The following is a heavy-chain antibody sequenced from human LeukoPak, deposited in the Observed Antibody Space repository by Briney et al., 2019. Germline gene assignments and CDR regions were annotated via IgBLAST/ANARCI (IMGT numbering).Heavy chain of an antibody. D-gene: IGHD6-19*01. J-gene: IGHJ4*02. CDR3: ARHPSIAVAGTFDY. V-gene: IGHV3-11*01. CDR1: GFIFSDYY. Sequence: PGGSLRLSCAASGFIFSDYYMTWIRQAPGKGLEYIAYISAGGRTIYYADSVKGRFTISRDNAKNSLYLQMNSLRAEDTALYYCARHPSIAVAGTFDYWGQGTLVTVSS. CDR2: ISAGGRTI.